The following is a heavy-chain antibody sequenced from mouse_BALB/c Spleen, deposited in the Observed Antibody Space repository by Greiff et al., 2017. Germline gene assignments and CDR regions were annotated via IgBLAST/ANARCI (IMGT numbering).Heavy chain of an antibody. D-gene: IGHD1-1*01. J-gene: IGHJ3*01. CDR3: AREDYGSSYGPY. CDR2: ISDGGSYT. CDR1: GFTFSDYY. Sequence: EVQLVESGGGLVKPGGSLKLSCAASGFTFSDYYMYWVRQTPEKRLEWVATISDGGSYTYYPDSVKGRFTISRDNAKNNLYLQMSSLKSEDTAMYYCAREDYGSSYGPYWGQGTLVTVSA. V-gene: IGHV5-4*02.